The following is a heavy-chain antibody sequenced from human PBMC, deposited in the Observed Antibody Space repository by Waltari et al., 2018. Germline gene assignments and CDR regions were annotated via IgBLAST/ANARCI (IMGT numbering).Heavy chain of an antibody. CDR1: GFTFSSYA. CDR3: AKELYGDSTAY. CDR2: ISGSGGST. Sequence: EVQLVESGGGLVQPGGSLRLSCAASGFTFSSYALGWVRQAPGKGLEWVSAISGSGGSTDYADSGKGRVTIARDKSKNTLERQRNSLRAEDTAVYDWAKELYGDSTAYWGQGTLVTVSS. D-gene: IGHD4-17*01. J-gene: IGHJ4*02. V-gene: IGHV3-23*04.